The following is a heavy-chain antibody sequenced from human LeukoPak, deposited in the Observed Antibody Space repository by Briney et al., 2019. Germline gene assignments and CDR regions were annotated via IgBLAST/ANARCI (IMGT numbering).Heavy chain of an antibody. D-gene: IGHD3-22*01. J-gene: IGHJ5*02. V-gene: IGHV3-23*01. Sequence: GASLRLSCAASGFTFSSYAMSWVRQAPGKGLEWVSAISGSGGSTYYADSVKGRFTISRDNSKNTLYLQMNSLRAEDTAVYYCAKGYYDSSGYNWFDPWGQGTLVTVSS. CDR2: ISGSGGST. CDR1: GFTFSSYA. CDR3: AKGYYDSSGYNWFDP.